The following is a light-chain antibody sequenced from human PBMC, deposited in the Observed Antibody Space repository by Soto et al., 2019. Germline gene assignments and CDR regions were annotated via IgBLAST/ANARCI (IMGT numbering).Light chain of an antibody. J-gene: IGKJ1*01. CDR3: QQYGSSPRT. V-gene: IGKV3-20*01. Sequence: EIVLTQSPGTLSLSPGERATLSCRASQNVGSRYLAWYQQKPGQAPRLLIYGTSNRATGIPDRFSGSWSGTDFSLTFSSLEPGDLAVYYCQQYGSSPRTFGQGTKVEIK. CDR1: QNVGSRY. CDR2: GTS.